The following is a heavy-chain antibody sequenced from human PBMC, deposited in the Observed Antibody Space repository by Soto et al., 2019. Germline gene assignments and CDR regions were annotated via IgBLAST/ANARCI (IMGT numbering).Heavy chain of an antibody. Sequence: SETLSLTCTVSGGSISSSSYYWGWFRQPSGKGLEWIGSIYYSGSTYYNPSLKSRVTISVDTSKNQFSLKLSSVTAADTAVYYCASSYGDYVSYWGQGTLVTVSS. D-gene: IGHD4-17*01. V-gene: IGHV4-39*01. CDR2: IYYSGST. CDR3: ASSYGDYVSY. CDR1: GGSISSSSYY. J-gene: IGHJ4*02.